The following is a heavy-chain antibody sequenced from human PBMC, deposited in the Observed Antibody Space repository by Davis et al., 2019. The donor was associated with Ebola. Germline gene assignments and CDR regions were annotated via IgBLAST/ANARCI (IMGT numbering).Heavy chain of an antibody. V-gene: IGHV3-48*02. CDR3: ARVVSGWNYRLDY. J-gene: IGHJ4*02. CDR2: ISSNSNIR. CDR1: GFTFSSYS. D-gene: IGHD1-7*01. Sequence: GESLKISCAASGFTFSSYSMNWVRQAPGKGLEWVSYISSNSNIRYYADSEKGRFTISRDNAKNSLYLQMNSLRDEDTAVYYCARVVSGWNYRLDYWGQGTLVTVSS.